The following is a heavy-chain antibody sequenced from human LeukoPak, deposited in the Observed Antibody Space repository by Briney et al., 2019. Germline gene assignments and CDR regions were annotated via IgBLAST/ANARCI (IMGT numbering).Heavy chain of an antibody. CDR2: INHSGNI. CDR1: GGSFSVYY. D-gene: IGHD1-26*01. Sequence: SETLSLTCAVYGGSFSVYYWSWIRQPPGKGLEWIGEINHSGNINYNPSLKSRVTISIDTSKNQFSLKLSSVTAADTAVYYCARDEVGAAHWGQGALVTVSS. V-gene: IGHV4-34*01. J-gene: IGHJ4*02. CDR3: ARDEVGAAH.